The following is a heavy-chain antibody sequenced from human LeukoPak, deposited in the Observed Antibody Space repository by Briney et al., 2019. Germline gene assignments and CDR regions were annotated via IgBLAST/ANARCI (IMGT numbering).Heavy chain of an antibody. CDR1: GFTFRKYT. Sequence: GGSLRLSCGASGFTFRKYTIHWVRQAPGKGLEWVSLIRGDGTYSSYADSARGRFTVTRDNSRNSLYLHMSGLTSKDTALYYCVKEHDNGWPNLEYWGQGTLVTVPS. CDR3: VKEHDNGWPNLEY. CDR2: IRGDGTYS. V-gene: IGHV3-43*01. D-gene: IGHD6-19*01. J-gene: IGHJ4*02.